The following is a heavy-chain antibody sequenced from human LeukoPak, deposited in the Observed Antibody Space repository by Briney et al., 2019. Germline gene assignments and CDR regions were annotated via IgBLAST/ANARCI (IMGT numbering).Heavy chain of an antibody. CDR2: ISYDGSNK. CDR1: GFTFSSYA. Sequence: GRSLRLSCAASGFTFSSYAMHWVRQAPGKGLEWVAVISYDGSNKYYADSVKGRFTISRDNSKNTLCLQMNSLRAEDTAVYYCARGEQWLAFYYYYGMDVWGQGTTVTVSS. J-gene: IGHJ6*02. D-gene: IGHD6-19*01. CDR3: ARGEQWLAFYYYYGMDV. V-gene: IGHV3-30*04.